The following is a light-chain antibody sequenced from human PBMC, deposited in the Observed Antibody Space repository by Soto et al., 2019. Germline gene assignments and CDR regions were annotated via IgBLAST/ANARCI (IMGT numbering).Light chain of an antibody. CDR2: DVS. Sequence: QSALTQTASMSGSPGQSITISCTGTRRDICTYTYLSWYQQHPGKAPRLVISDVSNRPSGFSNRFSGSKSGNTASLTITGLQSEDEADYYCMSYTTTSSFVFGSGTKVTVL. CDR3: MSYTTTSSFV. V-gene: IGLV2-14*03. J-gene: IGLJ1*01. CDR1: RRDICTYTY.